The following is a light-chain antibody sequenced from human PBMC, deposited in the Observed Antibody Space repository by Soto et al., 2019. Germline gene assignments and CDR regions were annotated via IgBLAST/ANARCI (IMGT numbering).Light chain of an antibody. Sequence: TQSPSTLSVSPGERATLSCRASQSVSSNLAWYQQKPGQAPRLFIYGASSRATGIPDRFSGSGSGTDFTLTISRLEPEDFAVYYCQQYGSSPRTFGGGTKVDI. J-gene: IGKJ4*01. CDR1: QSVSSN. V-gene: IGKV3-20*01. CDR2: GAS. CDR3: QQYGSSPRT.